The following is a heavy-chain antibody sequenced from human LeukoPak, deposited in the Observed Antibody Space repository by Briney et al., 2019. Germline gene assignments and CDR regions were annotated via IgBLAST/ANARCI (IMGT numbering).Heavy chain of an antibody. Sequence: GGSLRLSCAASGFTFSTYSMNWVRQAPGKGLEWVSYIDTGTSTIYYADSVKGRFTISKDNAKNSLYLQMNSLRTEDTAVYYCATGFFYFYYMDVWGKGTTVTISS. CDR1: GFTFSTYS. D-gene: IGHD1-1*01. J-gene: IGHJ6*03. V-gene: IGHV3-48*01. CDR2: IDTGTSTI. CDR3: ATGFFYFYYMDV.